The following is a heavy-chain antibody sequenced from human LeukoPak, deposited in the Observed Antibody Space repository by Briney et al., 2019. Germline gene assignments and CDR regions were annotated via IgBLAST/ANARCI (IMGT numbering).Heavy chain of an antibody. CDR2: LYSGGTT. CDR1: GFTFSSYW. J-gene: IGHJ4*02. Sequence: GGSLRLSCAASGFTFSSYWMSWVRQAPRKGLEWVSVLYSGGTTYYADSAKGRFTISRDNSKNTLYLQMNSLRAEDTAVYYCAAGGLVVQDYWGQGTLVTVSS. CDR3: AAGGLVVQDY. V-gene: IGHV3-66*01. D-gene: IGHD2-15*01.